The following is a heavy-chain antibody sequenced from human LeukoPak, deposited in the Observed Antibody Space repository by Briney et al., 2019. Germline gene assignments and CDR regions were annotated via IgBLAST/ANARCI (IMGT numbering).Heavy chain of an antibody. CDR1: GYTLTQLS. J-gene: IGHJ4*02. D-gene: IGHD3-3*01. V-gene: IGHV1-24*01. CDR3: ARSNYDFWSGYRIYYFDY. Sequence: ASVKVSCKVSGYTLTQLSVHWVRQAPGKGLEWMGGFDVEDGEIIYAQKFQGRVTITTDESTSTAYMELSSLRSEDTAVYYCARSNYDFWSGYRIYYFDYWGQGTLVTVSS. CDR2: FDVEDGEI.